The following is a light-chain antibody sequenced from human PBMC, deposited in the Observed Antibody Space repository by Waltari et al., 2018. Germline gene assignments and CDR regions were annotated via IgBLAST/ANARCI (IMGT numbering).Light chain of an antibody. CDR3: AAWDVSLRGI. CDR2: RNN. Sequence: QSVLPQPPSVSGAPGQRVTISCSGSNSNVGLTYVSWFQHVPGAAPRLLIYRNNQRPSGVPDRFSGSKSGSSASLAISGLRSEDDADYYCAAWDVSLRGIFGTGTRVTVL. V-gene: IGLV1-47*01. J-gene: IGLJ1*01. CDR1: NSNVGLTY.